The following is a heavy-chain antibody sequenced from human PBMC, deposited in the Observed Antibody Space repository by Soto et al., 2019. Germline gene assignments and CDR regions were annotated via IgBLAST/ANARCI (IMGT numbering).Heavy chain of an antibody. CDR2: INPNSGGT. CDR1: GYTFTGYY. Sequence: ASVKVSCKASGYTFTGYYMHWVRQAPGQGLEWMGWINPNSGGTNYAQKFQGRVTMTRDTSISTAYMELSRLRSDDTAVYYCARDQVLEGFFSSSWTGNSDYWGQGTLVTVSS. D-gene: IGHD6-13*01. CDR3: ARDQVLEGFFSSSWTGNSDY. V-gene: IGHV1-2*02. J-gene: IGHJ4*02.